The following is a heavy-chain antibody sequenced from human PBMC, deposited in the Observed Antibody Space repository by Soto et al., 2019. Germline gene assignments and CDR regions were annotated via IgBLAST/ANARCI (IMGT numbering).Heavy chain of an antibody. Sequence: GESLKISCKGSGYSVTSYWISWVRQMPGKGLEWMGRIDPSDSYTNYSPSFQGHVTISADKSISTAYLQWSSLKASDTAMYYCARHSSSWSEMDVWGQGTTVTVSS. CDR3: ARHSSSWSEMDV. D-gene: IGHD6-13*01. J-gene: IGHJ6*02. CDR2: IDPSDSYT. CDR1: GYSVTSYW. V-gene: IGHV5-10-1*01.